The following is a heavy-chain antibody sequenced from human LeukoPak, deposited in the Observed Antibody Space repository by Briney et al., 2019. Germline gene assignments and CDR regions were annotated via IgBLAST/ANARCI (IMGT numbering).Heavy chain of an antibody. CDR1: GLTISSYS. CDR3: ARSGPSMVRGVIISYYYYYMDV. D-gene: IGHD3-10*01. Sequence: GGSLRLSCAASGLTISSYSMNWVRQAPGKGLQRVSYISSSSSTIYYADSVKGRFTISRDNAKNSLYLQMNSLRAEDTAVYYCARSGPSMVRGVIISYYYYYMDVWGKGTTVTISS. CDR2: ISSSSSTI. V-gene: IGHV3-48*01. J-gene: IGHJ6*03.